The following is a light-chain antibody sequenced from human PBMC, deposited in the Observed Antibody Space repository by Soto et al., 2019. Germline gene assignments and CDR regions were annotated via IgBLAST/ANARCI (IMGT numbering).Light chain of an antibody. CDR1: SSDVGDYNS. J-gene: IGLJ3*02. V-gene: IGLV2-11*01. CDR2: DVS. CDR3: SSFTATNTWV. Sequence: QSALTQPRSVSGSPGQSVTVSCIGTSSDVGDYNSVSWYQQHPGKAPKLMIYDVSKRPSGVPDRFSGSKSGNTASLTISGLQPDDEADYYCSSFTATNTWVFGGGTKLTVL.